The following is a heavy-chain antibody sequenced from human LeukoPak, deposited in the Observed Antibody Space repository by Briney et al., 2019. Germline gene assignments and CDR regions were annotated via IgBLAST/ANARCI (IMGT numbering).Heavy chain of an antibody. CDR3: ARGGSYKTLDV. V-gene: IGHV3-48*03. J-gene: IGHJ6*04. CDR2: ISSSGSTI. D-gene: IGHD1-26*01. Sequence: PGGSLRLSCAASGFTFSSYEMNWVRQAPGKGLEWVSYISSSGSTIYYADSVKGRFTISRDNAKKSLFLQMNSLRADDTAVCYCARGGSYKTLDVWGKGTTVTVSS. CDR1: GFTFSSYE.